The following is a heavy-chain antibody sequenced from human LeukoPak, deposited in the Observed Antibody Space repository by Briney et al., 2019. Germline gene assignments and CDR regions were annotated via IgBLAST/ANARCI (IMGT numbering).Heavy chain of an antibody. Sequence: ASVKVSCKASGYTLTGYYMHWVRQAPGQGLEWMGWINPNSGGTNYAQKFQGRVPLTRDTSISTAYMELSRLRSDDTAVYYCAREEKPYSSGSQPDYWGQGTLVTVSS. V-gene: IGHV1-2*02. D-gene: IGHD6-19*01. CDR2: INPNSGGT. CDR1: GYTLTGYY. J-gene: IGHJ4*02. CDR3: AREEKPYSSGSQPDY.